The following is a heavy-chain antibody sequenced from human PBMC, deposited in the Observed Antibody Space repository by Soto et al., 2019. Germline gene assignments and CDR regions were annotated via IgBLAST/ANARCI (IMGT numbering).Heavy chain of an antibody. Sequence: KTGGALRLSCAASGFTCSSYIMNWVRQSPGKGLEWVSSISSSSSYIYYADSVKGRFTISRDNAKNSLYLQMNSLRAEDTAVYYCARHNSEHRPDYYYGMDVWGQGTTVTVSS. D-gene: IGHD1-20*01. CDR2: ISSSSSYI. V-gene: IGHV3-21*01. J-gene: IGHJ6*02. CDR3: ARHNSEHRPDYYYGMDV. CDR1: GFTCSSYI.